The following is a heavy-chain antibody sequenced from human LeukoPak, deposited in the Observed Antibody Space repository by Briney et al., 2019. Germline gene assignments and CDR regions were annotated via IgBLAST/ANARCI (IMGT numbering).Heavy chain of an antibody. CDR1: GFTFSDYY. CDR2: ISSSGSTI. V-gene: IGHV3-11*01. CDR3: ARRRYNWNAIDY. J-gene: IGHJ4*02. Sequence: GGSLRLSCAASGFTFSDYYMSWIRQAPGKGLEWISYISSSGSTIYYADSVKGRFTISRDNAKNSLYLQMNSLRAEDTAVYYCARRRYNWNAIDYWGQGTLVTVSS. D-gene: IGHD1-20*01.